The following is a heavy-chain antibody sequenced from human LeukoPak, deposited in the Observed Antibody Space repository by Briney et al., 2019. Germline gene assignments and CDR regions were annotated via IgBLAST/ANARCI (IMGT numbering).Heavy chain of an antibody. Sequence: SETLSLTCTVSGGSVSSGSYYWSWIPQPPGKGLEWIGYIYYSGSTNSNPSLKSRVTISVDTSKNQFSLKLSSVTAADTAVYYCAREQWLVPGYGMDVWGQGTTVTVSS. CDR1: GGSVSSGSYY. CDR3: AREQWLVPGYGMDV. V-gene: IGHV4-61*01. CDR2: IYYSGST. J-gene: IGHJ6*02. D-gene: IGHD6-19*01.